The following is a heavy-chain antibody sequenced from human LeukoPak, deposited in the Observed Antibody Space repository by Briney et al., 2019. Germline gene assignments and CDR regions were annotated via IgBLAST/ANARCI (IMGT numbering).Heavy chain of an antibody. J-gene: IGHJ1*01. D-gene: IGHD3-22*01. CDR3: ARESMIAGSQH. V-gene: IGHV4-61*02. CDR2: IYASGST. Sequence: PSGTLSLTCTVSGGSISSGSYYWSWIRQPAGKGLEWIGRIYASGSTNYNPSLKSRVTISVDTSMNQFSLKLSSVTAADTAVYYCARESMIAGSQHWGQGTLVTVYS. CDR1: GGSISSGSYY.